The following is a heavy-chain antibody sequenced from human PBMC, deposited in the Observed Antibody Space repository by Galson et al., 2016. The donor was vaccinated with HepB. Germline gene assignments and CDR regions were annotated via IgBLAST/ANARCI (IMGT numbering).Heavy chain of an antibody. CDR1: GGTFNRHS. CDR3: ASGVADDYYYYALNV. D-gene: IGHD6-19*01. J-gene: IGHJ6*02. CDR2: IIPIFRTA. Sequence: CKASGGTFNRHSFSWVRQAPGQGLEWMGGIIPIFRTASYTRKFLGRVTITADESTSTAYMDLSSLRSEDAAVYYCASGVADDYYYYALNVWGRGTTVTVSS. V-gene: IGHV1-69*01.